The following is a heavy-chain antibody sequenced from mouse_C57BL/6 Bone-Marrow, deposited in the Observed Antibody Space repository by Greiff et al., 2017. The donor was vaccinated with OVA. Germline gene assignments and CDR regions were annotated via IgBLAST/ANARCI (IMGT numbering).Heavy chain of an antibody. CDR1: GYTFTSYW. CDR3: ARSHPTRRGALFDD. CDR2: IDPNSGGT. J-gene: IGHJ2*01. Sequence: QVQLQQPGAELVKPGASVKLSCKASGYTFTSYWMHWVKQRPGRGLEWIGRIDPNSGGTKYNEKFKSKATLTVDKPSSTAYMQLSSLTSEDSAVYYWARSHPTRRGALFDDWGQGTTLTVSS. V-gene: IGHV1-72*01.